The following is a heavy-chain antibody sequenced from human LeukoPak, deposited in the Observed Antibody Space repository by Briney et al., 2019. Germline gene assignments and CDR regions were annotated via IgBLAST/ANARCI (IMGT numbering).Heavy chain of an antibody. J-gene: IGHJ4*02. CDR1: RFTFDDYA. V-gene: IGHV3-9*01. D-gene: IGHD5-12*01. CDR3: AKEGEWLRAPFDY. Sequence: PGGSLRLSCAASRFTFDDYAMHWVRQAPGKGLEWVSGISWNSGSIGYADSVKGRFTISRDNAKNSLYLQMNSLRAEDTALYYCAKEGEWLRAPFDYWGQGTLVTVSS. CDR2: ISWNSGSI.